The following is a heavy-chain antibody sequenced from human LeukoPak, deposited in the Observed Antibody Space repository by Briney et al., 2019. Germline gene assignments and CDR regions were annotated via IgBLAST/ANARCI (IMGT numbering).Heavy chain of an antibody. D-gene: IGHD3-22*01. CDR3: TRFRKYDSSGYEPRFDC. CDR1: GFTFSSYW. Sequence: GGSLRLSCAASGFTFSSYWMSWVRQAPGKGLEWVANIKQDGSDKYYVDSVKGRFTISRDNAQNSVYLQMNSLRVEDTAVYYCTRFRKYDSSGYEPRFDCWGQGILVTVSS. CDR2: IKQDGSDK. V-gene: IGHV3-7*05. J-gene: IGHJ4*02.